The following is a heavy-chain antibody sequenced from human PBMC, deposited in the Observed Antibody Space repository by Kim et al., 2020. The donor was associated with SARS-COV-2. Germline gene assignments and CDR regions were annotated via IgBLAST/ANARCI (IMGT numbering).Heavy chain of an antibody. CDR1: GFTFSSYS. Sequence: GGSLRLSCAASGFTFSSYSMNWVRQAPGKGLEWVSYISSSSSTIYYADSVKGRFTISRDNAKNSLYLQMNSLRDEDTAVYYCASPRSGSYYRYYYYGMDVWGQGTTVTVSS. V-gene: IGHV3-48*02. CDR3: ASPRSGSYYRYYYYGMDV. J-gene: IGHJ6*02. D-gene: IGHD1-26*01. CDR2: ISSSSSTI.